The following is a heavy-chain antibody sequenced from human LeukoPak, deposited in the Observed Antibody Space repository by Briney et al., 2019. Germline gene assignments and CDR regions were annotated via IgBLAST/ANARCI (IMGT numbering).Heavy chain of an antibody. V-gene: IGHV4-39*07. J-gene: IGHJ4*02. CDR2: IYYSGST. CDR1: GGSISSSSYY. Sequence: SETLSLTCTVSGGSISSSSYYWGWIRQPPGKGLEWIGSIYYSGSTNYNPSLKSRVTISVDTSKNQFSLKLSSVTAADTAVYYCARGGIGGIDYWGQGTLVTVSS. D-gene: IGHD3-16*02. CDR3: ARGGIGGIDY.